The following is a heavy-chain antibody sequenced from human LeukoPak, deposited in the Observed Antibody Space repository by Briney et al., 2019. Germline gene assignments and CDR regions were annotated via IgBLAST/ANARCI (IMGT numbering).Heavy chain of an antibody. V-gene: IGHV3-11*01. Sequence: GSLRLSCAPSRFTFSDYYMSWIRQAPWKGLEWVSYISSSGSDIYYAGSVKGRFTISRDNAKNSLYLQMNSVRAEDTAVYYCARESSGYLLGMDVWGKGTTVTVSS. CDR3: ARESSGYLLGMDV. J-gene: IGHJ6*04. D-gene: IGHD3-3*01. CDR1: RFTFSDYY. CDR2: ISSSGSDI.